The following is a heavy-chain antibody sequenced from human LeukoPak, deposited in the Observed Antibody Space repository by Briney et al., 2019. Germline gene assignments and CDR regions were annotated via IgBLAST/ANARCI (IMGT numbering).Heavy chain of an antibody. CDR1: GGTFSSYA. J-gene: IGHJ4*02. V-gene: IGHV1-69*05. D-gene: IGHD3-10*01. CDR2: IIPIFGTA. CDR3: ARAAGYYGSGSYYISGYFDY. Sequence: SVKVSCKASGGTFSSYAISWVRQAPGQGLEWMGRIIPIFGTANYAQKFQGRVTISTDESTSTDYMELSSLRSEDTAVYYCARAAGYYGSGSYYISGYFDYWGQGTLVTVSS.